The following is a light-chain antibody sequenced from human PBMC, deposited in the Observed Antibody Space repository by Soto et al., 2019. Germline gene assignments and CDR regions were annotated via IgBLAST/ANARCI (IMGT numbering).Light chain of an antibody. CDR2: EVS. V-gene: IGLV2-14*01. J-gene: IGLJ2*01. CDR1: SNDIGHYNS. Sequence: QSVLTQPPSASGSPGQSITISCTGTSNDIGHYNSVSWYQQHPAKAPKVMISEVSNRPSGISNRFSGSKSGNTAFLTISGLQAEDEPDYYCASYTRTVTMIFGGGTKVTVL. CDR3: ASYTRTVTMI.